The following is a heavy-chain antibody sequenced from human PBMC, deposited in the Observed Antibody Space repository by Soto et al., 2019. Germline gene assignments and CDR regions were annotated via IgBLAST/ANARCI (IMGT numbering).Heavy chain of an antibody. V-gene: IGHV3-11*01. D-gene: IGHD2-21*02. J-gene: IGHJ4*02. CDR3: ARDGRGLGRLSLFEY. Sequence: GGSLRLSCAASGFRFSDHYMTWIRQAPGKGLEWVSKISGDATTTYYADSVKGRFTVSRDNAKNSVYLQMNSLRAEDTAVYYCARDGRGLGRLSLFEYWGQGVLVTVSS. CDR2: ISGDATTT. CDR1: GFRFSDHY.